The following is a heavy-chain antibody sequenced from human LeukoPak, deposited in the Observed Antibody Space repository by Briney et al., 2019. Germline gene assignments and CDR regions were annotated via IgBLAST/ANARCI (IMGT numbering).Heavy chain of an antibody. V-gene: IGHV3-21*01. CDR2: ISSDTSYI. D-gene: IGHD4-17*01. CDR1: GFTFSSYN. CDR3: ARDTSTVTNREFDY. J-gene: IGHJ4*02. Sequence: GGSLRPSCAASGFTFSSYNMNWVRQAPGKGLEWVSLISSDTSYIHYADSVKGRFTISRDNAKNSVFLQMNSLRAEDTAVYYCARDTSTVTNREFDYWGQGTLVTVSS.